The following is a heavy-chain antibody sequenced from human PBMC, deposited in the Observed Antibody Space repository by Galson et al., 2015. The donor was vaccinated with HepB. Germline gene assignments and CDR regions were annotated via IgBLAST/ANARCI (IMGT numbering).Heavy chain of an antibody. V-gene: IGHV2-26*01. Sequence: PALVKPTQTLTLTCTVSGFSLSNARMGVSWIRQPPGKALEWLAHIFSNDEKSYSTSLKSRLTISKDTSKSQVVLTMTNMDPVDTATYYCARIAHCSGGSCSKLNWFDPWGQGTLVTVSS. D-gene: IGHD2-15*01. J-gene: IGHJ5*02. CDR3: ARIAHCSGGSCSKLNWFDP. CDR2: IFSNDEK. CDR1: GFSLSNARMG.